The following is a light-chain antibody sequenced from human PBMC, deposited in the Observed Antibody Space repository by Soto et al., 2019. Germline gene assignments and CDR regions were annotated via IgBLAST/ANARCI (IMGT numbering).Light chain of an antibody. CDR1: SSDVCGYNY. CDR3: TSYSTSTTPHYV. J-gene: IGLJ1*01. Sequence: QSALTQPASVSGSPGQSITISCTGTSSDVCGYNYVSWYQQHPGKAPKLMIFDVSYRPSGLSNRFSGSKSGNTASLTISGLQSEDEADYYCTSYSTSTTPHYVFGSGTKVTVL. CDR2: DVS. V-gene: IGLV2-14*03.